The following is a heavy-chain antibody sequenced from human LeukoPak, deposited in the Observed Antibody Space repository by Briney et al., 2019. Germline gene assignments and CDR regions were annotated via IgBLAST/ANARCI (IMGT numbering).Heavy chain of an antibody. CDR3: ARDSYSSSWYLAFDI. V-gene: IGHV4-61*02. Sequence: ASETLSLTCTVSGGSISSGSYYWSWIRQPAGKGLEWIGRIYTSGSTNYNPSLKSRVTISVDTPKNQFSLKLSSVTAADTAVYYCARDSYSSSWYLAFDIWGQGTMVTVSS. CDR1: GGSISSGSYY. D-gene: IGHD6-13*01. J-gene: IGHJ3*02. CDR2: IYTSGST.